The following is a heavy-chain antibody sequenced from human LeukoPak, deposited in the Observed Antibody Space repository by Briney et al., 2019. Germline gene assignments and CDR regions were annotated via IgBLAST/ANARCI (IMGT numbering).Heavy chain of an antibody. D-gene: IGHD2-2*02. CDR3: AKVLVPAAIRGFDY. V-gene: IGHV3-23*01. CDR1: GFTFSYYA. J-gene: IGHJ4*02. Sequence: PGGSLRLSCAASGFTFSYYALSWVRQAPGKGLEWVSSISGNGGSTYYADSVKGRFTISRDNSKNTLFLQMNSLRAEDTAVYYCAKVLVPAAIRGFDYWGQGTLVTVSS. CDR2: ISGNGGST.